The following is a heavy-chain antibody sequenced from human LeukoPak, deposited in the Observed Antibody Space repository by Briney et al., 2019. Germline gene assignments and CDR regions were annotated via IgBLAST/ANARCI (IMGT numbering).Heavy chain of an antibody. CDR1: GYTFTGYY. J-gene: IGHJ4*02. D-gene: IGHD3-22*01. CDR3: ARCPRNNYYDSSGYTDSLDY. V-gene: IGHV1-2*02. CDR2: INPNSGGT. Sequence: GASVKVSCKASGYTFTGYYMHWVRQAPGQGLEWMGWINPNSGGTNYAQKFQGRVTMTRDTSISTAYMELSRLRSDDTAVYYCARCPRNNYYDSSGYTDSLDYWGQGTLVTVSS.